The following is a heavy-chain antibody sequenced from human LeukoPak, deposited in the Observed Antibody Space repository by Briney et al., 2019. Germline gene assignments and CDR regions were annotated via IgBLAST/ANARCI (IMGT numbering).Heavy chain of an antibody. CDR3: ARAWTPDIAVSGIFDS. CDR2: INTGNGNT. CDR1: GYTFTTYA. V-gene: IGHV1-3*04. D-gene: IGHD6-19*01. Sequence: EASVTVSCTASGYTFTTYAIHWVRQAPGQSLEWMGWINTGNGNTKYSQNFQGRVTITRDTSASTAYMDLTSLRSEDTAVYYCARAWTPDIAVSGIFDSWGQGAQVTVSS. J-gene: IGHJ4*02.